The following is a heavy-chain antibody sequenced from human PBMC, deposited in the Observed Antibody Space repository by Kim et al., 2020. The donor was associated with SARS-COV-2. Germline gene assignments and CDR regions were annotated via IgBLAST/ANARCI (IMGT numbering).Heavy chain of an antibody. CDR2: IYYSGST. V-gene: IGHV4-59*08. Sequence: SETLSLTCTVSGGSISSYYWSWIRQPPGKGLEWIGYIYYSGSTNYNPSLKSRVTISVDTSKNQFSLKLSSVTAADTAVYYCARHICTNGVCYLSFDYWGQGTPVTVSS. CDR3: ARHICTNGVCYLSFDY. D-gene: IGHD2-8*01. CDR1: GGSISSYY. J-gene: IGHJ4*02.